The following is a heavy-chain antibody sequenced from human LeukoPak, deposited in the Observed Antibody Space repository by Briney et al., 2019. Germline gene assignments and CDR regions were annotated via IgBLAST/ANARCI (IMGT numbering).Heavy chain of an antibody. CDR3: ARSVVVVAAGSYYYYGMDV. Sequence: ASEKVSCKASGGTFSSYAISWVRQAPGQGLEWMGRIIPILGIANYAQKFQGRVTITADKSTSTAYMELSSLRSEDTAVCYCARSVVVVAAGSYYYYGMDVWGQGTTVTVSS. CDR1: GGTFSSYA. D-gene: IGHD2-15*01. V-gene: IGHV1-69*04. J-gene: IGHJ6*02. CDR2: IIPILGIA.